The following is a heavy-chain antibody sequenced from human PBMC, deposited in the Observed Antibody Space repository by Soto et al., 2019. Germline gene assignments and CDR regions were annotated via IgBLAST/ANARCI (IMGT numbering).Heavy chain of an antibody. Sequence: ASVKVSCKASGYTFTGYYMHWVRQAPGQGLEWMGWINPNSGGTNYAQKFQGWVTMTRDTSISTAYMELSRLRSDDTAVYYCARGQLTGDLISFDFWGQGTLVTVSS. CDR2: INPNSGGT. J-gene: IGHJ4*02. D-gene: IGHD7-27*01. CDR1: GYTFTGYY. CDR3: ARGQLTGDLISFDF. V-gene: IGHV1-2*04.